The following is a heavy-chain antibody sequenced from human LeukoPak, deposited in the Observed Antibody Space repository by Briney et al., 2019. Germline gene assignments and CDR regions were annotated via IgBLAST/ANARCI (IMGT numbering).Heavy chain of an antibody. CDR2: ISSSSSYI. J-gene: IGHJ6*03. V-gene: IGHV3-21*01. CDR1: GFTFSSYS. Sequence: PGGSLRLSCAASGFTFSSYSMNWVRQAPGKGLEWVSSISSSSSYIYYADSVKGRFTISRDNAKNSLYLQMNSLRAEDTAVYYCARGLDIVVVPAAIYYYMDVWGKGTTVTVSS. D-gene: IGHD2-2*03. CDR3: ARGLDIVVVPAAIYYYMDV.